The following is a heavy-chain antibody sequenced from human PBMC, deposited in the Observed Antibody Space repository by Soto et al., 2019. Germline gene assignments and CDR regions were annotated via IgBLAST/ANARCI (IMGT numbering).Heavy chain of an antibody. J-gene: IGHJ4*02. CDR2: IKQDGSEK. CDR1: GFTFSSYW. CDR3: ARDQGGEMATDYFDY. D-gene: IGHD5-12*01. Sequence: LRLSCAASGFTFSSYWMSWVRQAPGKGLEWVANIKQDGSEKYYVDSVKGRFTISRDNAKNSLYLQMNSLRAEDTAVYYCARDQGGEMATDYFDYWGQGTMVTVYS. V-gene: IGHV3-7*01.